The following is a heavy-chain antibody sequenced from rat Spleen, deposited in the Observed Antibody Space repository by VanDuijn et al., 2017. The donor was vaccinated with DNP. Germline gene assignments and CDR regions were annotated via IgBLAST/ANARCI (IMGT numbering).Heavy chain of an antibody. J-gene: IGHJ2*01. CDR2: ISYDDSST. CDR3: ARDLWY. Sequence: EVQLVESGGGLVQPGRSLKLSCIASGFTFSDYNMAWVRQAPKKGLEWVATISYDDSSTYYRDSVKGRFTISRDNAKNTQYLQMDSLQVEDTAMYFCARDLWYWGQGVMVTVSS. D-gene: IGHD1-3*01. CDR1: GFTFSDYN. V-gene: IGHV5-7*01.